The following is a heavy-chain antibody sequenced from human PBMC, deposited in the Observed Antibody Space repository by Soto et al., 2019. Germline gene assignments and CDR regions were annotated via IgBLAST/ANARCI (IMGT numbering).Heavy chain of an antibody. V-gene: IGHV4-59*12. Sequence: QVQLQESGPGLVKPSETLSLTCTVSGGSISSGDWSWIRNRPGKGMERVGYSYYCGSSNYNPYLRCRVTISVATSNTQFSRQLSSLAAADKAVYSCARGSPILGFGEKVYCGMDVWGQGTTVTVSS. CDR1: GGSISSGD. CDR3: ARGSPILGFGEKVYCGMDV. J-gene: IGHJ6*02. CDR2: SYYCGSS. D-gene: IGHD3-10*01.